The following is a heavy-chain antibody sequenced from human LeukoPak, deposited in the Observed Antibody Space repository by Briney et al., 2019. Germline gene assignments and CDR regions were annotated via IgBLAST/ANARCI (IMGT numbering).Heavy chain of an antibody. D-gene: IGHD3-22*01. J-gene: IGHJ4*02. CDR2: INHSGST. CDR1: GGSFSGYY. Sequence: PSETLSLTCAVYGGSFSGYYWSWIRQPPGKGLEWIGEINHSGSTNYNPSLKSRVTISVDTSKNQFSLKLSSVTAADTAVYYCARQRTMIVGKYRYFDYWGQGALVTVSS. V-gene: IGHV4-34*01. CDR3: ARQRTMIVGKYRYFDY.